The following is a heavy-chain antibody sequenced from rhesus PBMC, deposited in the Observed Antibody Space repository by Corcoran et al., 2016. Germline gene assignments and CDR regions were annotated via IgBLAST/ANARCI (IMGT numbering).Heavy chain of an antibody. CDR2: TKKKANSYTT. CDR3: TREDDGGVFDS. CDR1: GLTFSNYY. Sequence: EVQLVESGGGLVQPGGSLRLSCTASGLTFSNYYFHWVRQAQGKGLEWVGLTKKKANSYTTAFAAAMKGRFTISRDESKNTLYLQMSSLKTEDTAVYYCTREDDGGVFDSWGQGVLVTVSS. V-gene: IGHV3-13*01. J-gene: IGHJ4*01. D-gene: IGHD3-9*01.